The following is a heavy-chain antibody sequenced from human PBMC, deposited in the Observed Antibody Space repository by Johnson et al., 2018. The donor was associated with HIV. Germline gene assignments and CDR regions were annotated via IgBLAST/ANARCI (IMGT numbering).Heavy chain of an antibody. CDR3: ARWVDTTFDI. CDR1: GFTFSSYG. V-gene: IGHV3-74*02. J-gene: IGHJ3*02. Sequence: VQLVESGGGVVQPGGSLRLSCAASGFTFSSYGMHWVRQAPGKGLVWVARINSDGGSTSYVDSVKGRFTISRDNAKNSLYLQMNSLRAEDTAVYYCARWVDTTFDIWGQGTMVTVSS. D-gene: IGHD5-18*01. CDR2: INSDGGST.